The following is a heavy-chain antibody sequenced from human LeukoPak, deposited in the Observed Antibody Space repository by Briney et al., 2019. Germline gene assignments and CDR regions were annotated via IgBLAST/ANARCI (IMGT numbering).Heavy chain of an antibody. CDR2: IYVDGRTT. Sequence: GGSLRLSCSAFGFAFDKYAMNWVRQAPGKGLVWVSRIYVDGRTTNYADSVKGRFTISRDNAKNTVYLEMNSLSVEDTATYYCIRDFRSADLWGQGTLVTVTS. CDR1: GFAFDKYA. J-gene: IGHJ5*02. V-gene: IGHV3-74*01. CDR3: IRDFRSADL.